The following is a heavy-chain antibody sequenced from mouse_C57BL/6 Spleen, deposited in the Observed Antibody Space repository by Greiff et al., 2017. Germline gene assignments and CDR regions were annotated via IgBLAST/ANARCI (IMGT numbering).Heavy chain of an antibody. J-gene: IGHJ4*01. D-gene: IGHD1-1*02. CDR1: GFNIKDSY. CDR2: YDPEDGDT. Sequence: EVQLQQSGAELVRPGASVQLSCTASGFNIKDSYMHWVKQRPEQGLAGIGRYDPEDGDTEYAPKFQGKATMTADTSSNTAYLHLSSLTSEDTAFYYCTTHYGVYYAINYWSQGASDTVST. CDR3: TTHYGVYYAINY. V-gene: IGHV14-1*01.